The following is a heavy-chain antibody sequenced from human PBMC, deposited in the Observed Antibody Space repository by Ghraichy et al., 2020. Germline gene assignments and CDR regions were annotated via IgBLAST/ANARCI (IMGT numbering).Heavy chain of an antibody. CDR2: MNSNSGNT. Sequence: VKVSCKASGYTFINHDINWVRQATGQGLEWMGWMNSNSGNTGYAQKFQGRVTFTRDTSISTAYMELSSLRSEDTAVYFCARGSGAGGYDWFVPWGQGTLVTVSS. D-gene: IGHD6-25*01. J-gene: IGHJ5*02. CDR1: GYTFINHD. CDR3: ARGSGAGGYDWFVP. V-gene: IGHV1-8*03.